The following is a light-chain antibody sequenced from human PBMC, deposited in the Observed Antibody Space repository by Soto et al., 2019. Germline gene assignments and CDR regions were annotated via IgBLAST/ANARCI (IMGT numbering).Light chain of an antibody. CDR1: QGISSY. V-gene: IGKV1-8*01. J-gene: IGKJ4*01. Sequence: AIRMTQSPSSLSASTGDRVTITCRASQGISSYLALYQQKPGKAPKLLIYAASTLQSGVPSRFSGSGSGTDFTLTISCLQSEDFATYYCQQYYSYPRTFGGGTKVEIK. CDR3: QQYYSYPRT. CDR2: AAS.